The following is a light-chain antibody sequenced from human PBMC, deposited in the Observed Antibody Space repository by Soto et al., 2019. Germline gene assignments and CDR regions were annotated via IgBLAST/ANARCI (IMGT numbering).Light chain of an antibody. V-gene: IGLV2-14*01. CDR2: EVR. CDR1: SNDVGAYNS. CDR3: SSYTRFSTLV. Sequence: QSVLTQPASVSGSPGQSITISCTGTSNDVGAYNSVSWYQQHPDKAPKLIIYEVRHRPSGVSNRFSGSKSGHTASLTISGLQAEDEADYYCSSYTRFSTLVFGGGTKVTVL. J-gene: IGLJ2*01.